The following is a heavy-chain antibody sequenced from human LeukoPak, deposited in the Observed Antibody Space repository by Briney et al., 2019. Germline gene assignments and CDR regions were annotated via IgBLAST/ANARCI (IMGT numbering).Heavy chain of an antibody. CDR3: AKGHFGAGHY. CDR2: ITGDGGTT. D-gene: IGHD3-3*01. CDR1: GFTFGDYT. J-gene: IGHJ4*02. V-gene: IGHV3-43*02. Sequence: GGSLRLSCAASGFTFGDYTMHWFRQPPGRGLQWVSLITGDGGTTSYAGSVKGRFTISRDNSKNSLYLHMNSLRDEDTALYYCAKGHFGAGHYWGQGTLVTVSS.